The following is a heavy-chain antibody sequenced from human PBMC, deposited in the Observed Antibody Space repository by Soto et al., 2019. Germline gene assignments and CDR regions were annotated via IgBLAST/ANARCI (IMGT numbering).Heavy chain of an antibody. Sequence: QVQLVQSGAEVKKPGSSVKVSCKASGGTFNTYNINWVRQAPGQGLEWMGGILPIFGTTNYAQRFQGRVTLTADASASTAYMELSSLRSEDTAVYYCARYETGASYYYYSGIDVWGQGMTVTGAS. CDR1: GGTFNTYN. J-gene: IGHJ6*02. D-gene: IGHD7-27*01. V-gene: IGHV1-69*01. CDR2: ILPIFGTT. CDR3: ARYETGASYYYYSGIDV.